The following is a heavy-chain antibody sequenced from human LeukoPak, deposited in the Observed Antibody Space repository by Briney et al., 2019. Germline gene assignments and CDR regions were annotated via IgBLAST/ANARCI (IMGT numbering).Heavy chain of an antibody. Sequence: ASVKVSCKASGYTFTSYGFSWVRQAPGQGREGMGCISAYNGNTNYARKLQGRVTMTTDTSTSTAYMELRSLRSDDTAVYYCARDPRGKWELLGDWGQGTLVTVSS. CDR1: GYTFTSYG. J-gene: IGHJ4*02. CDR2: ISAYNGNT. V-gene: IGHV1-18*01. D-gene: IGHD1-26*01. CDR3: ARDPRGKWELLGD.